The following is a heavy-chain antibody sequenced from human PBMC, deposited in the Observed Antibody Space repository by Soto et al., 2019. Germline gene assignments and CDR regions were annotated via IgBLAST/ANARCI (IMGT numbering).Heavy chain of an antibody. V-gene: IGHV4-4*07. CDR1: GGSISRYY. CDR2: MYHTGTT. J-gene: IGHJ3*01. Sequence: QVQLQESGPGLVKPSETLSLTCSVSGGSISRYYWSWIRQTAGKRLEWIGRMYHTGTTDYNPSLKRQLSMSVDTSKNQFSLRLSSVTAADTALYYCARDVGYTGYEQGNPFDLWGQGTMVTVSS. CDR3: ARDVGYTGYEQGNPFDL. D-gene: IGHD5-12*01.